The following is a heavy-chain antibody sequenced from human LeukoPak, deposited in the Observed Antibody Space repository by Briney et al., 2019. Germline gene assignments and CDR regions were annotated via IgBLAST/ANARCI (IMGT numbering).Heavy chain of an antibody. D-gene: IGHD5-12*01. V-gene: IGHV3-23*01. CDR3: AKDRRNTVPTISDY. Sequence: GGSLRLSCAASGFTFSSYAMNWVRQALGKGLEWVSAISGSGGSTYYADSVKGRFTISRDNSENTLYLRMNSLRAEDTAVYYCAKDRRNTVPTISDYWGQGTLVTVSS. CDR1: GFTFSSYA. J-gene: IGHJ4*02. CDR2: ISGSGGST.